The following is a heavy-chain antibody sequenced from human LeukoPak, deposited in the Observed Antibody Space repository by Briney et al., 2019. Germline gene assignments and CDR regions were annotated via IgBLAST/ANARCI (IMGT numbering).Heavy chain of an antibody. Sequence: PSETLSLTCTVSGVSISSNSYYWGWIRQPPGKGLEWIGSIYYSGSTYYNPSLESRVTISVDTSKNQLSLKLSSVTAADTAVYYCASRQYETAFDIWGQGTMVTVS. CDR3: ASRQYETAFDI. J-gene: IGHJ3*02. CDR2: IYYSGST. CDR1: GVSISSNSYY. D-gene: IGHD2-8*01. V-gene: IGHV4-39*01.